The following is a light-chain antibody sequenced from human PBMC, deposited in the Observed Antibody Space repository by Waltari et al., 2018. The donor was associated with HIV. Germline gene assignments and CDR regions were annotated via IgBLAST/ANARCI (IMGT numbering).Light chain of an antibody. Sequence: DIQMTQSPSTLSASVGDRVTNTCRASQSIGTWLAWYQQKPGKAPKLLIYKASNLETGVPSRFSGSRSATEFTLTISSLQPDDFATYYCQHFNGDFTFGPGTKVDIK. CDR2: KAS. CDR1: QSIGTW. V-gene: IGKV1-5*03. CDR3: QHFNGDFT. J-gene: IGKJ3*01.